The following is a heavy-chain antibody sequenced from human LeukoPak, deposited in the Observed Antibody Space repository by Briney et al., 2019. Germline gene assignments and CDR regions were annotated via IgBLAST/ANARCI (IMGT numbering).Heavy chain of an antibody. J-gene: IGHJ6*03. CDR3: ARDQLWLYGRTSYYYYFYMDP. CDR1: EFTFSSYW. D-gene: IGHD3-10*01. Sequence: PGGSLRLSCAASEFTFSSYWMGWVRQAPGKGLEWVANIKQDGSEKYYVDSVKGRFTISRDNAKNLLYLQVNSLRAEDTAVYYCARDQLWLYGRTSYYYYFYMDPWGTGTTVAVSS. V-gene: IGHV3-7*01. CDR2: IKQDGSEK.